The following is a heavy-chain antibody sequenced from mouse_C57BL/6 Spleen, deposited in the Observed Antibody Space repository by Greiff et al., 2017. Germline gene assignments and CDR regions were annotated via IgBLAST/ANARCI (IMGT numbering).Heavy chain of an antibody. Sequence: EVKVVESGPELVKPGASVKMSCKASGYTFTDYNMHWVKQSHGKSLEWIGYINPNNGGTSYNQKFKGKATLTVNKSSSTAYMELRSLTSEDSAVYYCAYDGYYGGYAMDYWGQGTSVTVSS. V-gene: IGHV1-22*01. J-gene: IGHJ4*01. D-gene: IGHD2-3*01. CDR3: AYDGYYGGYAMDY. CDR2: INPNNGGT. CDR1: GYTFTDYN.